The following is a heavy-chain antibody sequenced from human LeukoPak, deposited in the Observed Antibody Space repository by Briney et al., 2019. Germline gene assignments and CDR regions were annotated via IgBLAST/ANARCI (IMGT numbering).Heavy chain of an antibody. CDR2: IRPSGDIT. J-gene: IGHJ4*02. CDR1: GFTFSNHG. CDR3: AKDDAWLRFGE. V-gene: IGHV3-23*01. D-gene: IGHD3-10*01. Sequence: GGSLRLSCAASGFTFSNHGMNWVRQAPGEGLGWVSGIRPSGDITCYADSVKGRFTISRHNLKNTLYLEAITLTAEHTAVYYGAKDDAWLRFGEWSQGTLVTVSS.